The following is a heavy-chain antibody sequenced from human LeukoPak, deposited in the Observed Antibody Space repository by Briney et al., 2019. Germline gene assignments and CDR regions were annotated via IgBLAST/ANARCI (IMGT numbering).Heavy chain of an antibody. CDR1: GFTFSSYE. V-gene: IGHV3-23*01. Sequence: GGSLRLSCAASGFTFSSYEMNWVRQAPGKGLEWVSAISGSGGSTYYADSVKGRFTISRDNSKNTLYLQMNSLRAEDTAVYYCAKNPYCSSTSCYIGEEYFQHWGQGTLVTVSS. CDR3: AKNPYCSSTSCYIGEEYFQH. D-gene: IGHD2-2*02. J-gene: IGHJ1*01. CDR2: ISGSGGST.